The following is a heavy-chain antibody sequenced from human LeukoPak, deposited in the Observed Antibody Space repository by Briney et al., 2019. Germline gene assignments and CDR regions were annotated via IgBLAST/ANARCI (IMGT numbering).Heavy chain of an antibody. V-gene: IGHV4-30-2*01. CDR2: IYHSGST. CDR1: GGSISSGGYS. J-gene: IGHJ3*02. CDR3: ARRYGDYEVGAFDI. Sequence: ASETLSLTCAVSGGSISSGGYSWSWIRQPPGKGLEWIGYIYHSGSTYYNPSLKSRVTISVDRSKNQFSLKLSSVTAADTAVYYCARRYGDYEVGAFDIWGQGTMVTVSS. D-gene: IGHD4-17*01.